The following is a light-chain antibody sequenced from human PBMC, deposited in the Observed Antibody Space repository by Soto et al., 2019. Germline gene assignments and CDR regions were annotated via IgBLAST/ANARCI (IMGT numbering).Light chain of an antibody. CDR1: QRVISDY. Sequence: EIVLTQSPGTLSLSPGERATLSCRASQRVISDYLAWYQQKPGQAPRLLIYGASNRATGIPDRFSGSGSGTDFTLTISRLEPEDFAVYYCHQYNNWPPWTFGQGTKVEIK. CDR3: HQYNNWPPWT. V-gene: IGKV3-20*01. CDR2: GAS. J-gene: IGKJ1*01.